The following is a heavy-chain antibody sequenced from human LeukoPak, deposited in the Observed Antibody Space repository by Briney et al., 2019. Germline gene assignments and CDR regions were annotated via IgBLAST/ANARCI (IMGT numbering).Heavy chain of an antibody. J-gene: IGHJ4*02. D-gene: IGHD5-18*01. CDR3: AKRGDTAMAPMGCFDY. CDR2: ISYDGSNK. CDR1: GFTFSSYG. V-gene: IGHV3-30*18. Sequence: GRSLRLSCAASGFTFSSYGMHWVRQAPGKGLEWVAVISYDGSNKYYADSVKGRFTISRDNSKNTLYLQMNSLRAEDTAVYYCAKRGDTAMAPMGCFDYWGQGTLVTVSS.